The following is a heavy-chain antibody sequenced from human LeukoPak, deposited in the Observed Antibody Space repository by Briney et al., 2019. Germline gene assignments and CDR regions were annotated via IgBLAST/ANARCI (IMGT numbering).Heavy chain of an antibody. Sequence: SETLSLTCTVSGGSLSSYYWSWVRQPPGKGLEWIGYIYYSGSTNYNPSLKSRVTISVDTSKNQFSLKLSSVTAADTAVYYCARIRYYYDSSGYPRWYYFDYWGQGTLVTVSS. CDR3: ARIRYYYDSSGYPRWYYFDY. CDR1: GGSLSSYY. D-gene: IGHD3-22*01. CDR2: IYYSGST. J-gene: IGHJ4*02. V-gene: IGHV4-59*01.